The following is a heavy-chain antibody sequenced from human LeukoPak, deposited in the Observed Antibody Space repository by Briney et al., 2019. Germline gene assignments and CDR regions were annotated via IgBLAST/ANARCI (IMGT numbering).Heavy chain of an antibody. D-gene: IGHD3-22*01. V-gene: IGHV1-69*13. Sequence: SVKVSCKASGGTFISYAINWVRQAPGQGLEWMGGIIPIFGTANYAQKFQGRVTVTADESTSTAYMELSSLRSEDTAVYYCARDLRNYDSSGEFDPWGQGTLVTVSS. J-gene: IGHJ5*02. CDR1: GGTFISYA. CDR2: IIPIFGTA. CDR3: ARDLRNYDSSGEFDP.